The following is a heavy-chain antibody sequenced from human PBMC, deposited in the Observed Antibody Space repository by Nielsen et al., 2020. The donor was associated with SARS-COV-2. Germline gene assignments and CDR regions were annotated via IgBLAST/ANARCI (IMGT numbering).Heavy chain of an antibody. D-gene: IGHD3-10*01. CDR2: ISGSGGST. V-gene: IGHV3-23*01. Sequence: WIRQPPGKGLEWVSAISGSGGSTYYADSVKGRFTISRDNSKNTLYLQMNSLRAEDTAVYYCAKDSRRGALLWFGELSGFFDYWGQGTLVTVSS. J-gene: IGHJ4*02. CDR3: AKDSRRGALLWFGELSGFFDY.